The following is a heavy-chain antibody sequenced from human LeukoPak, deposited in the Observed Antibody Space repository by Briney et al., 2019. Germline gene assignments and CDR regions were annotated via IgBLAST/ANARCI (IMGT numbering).Heavy chain of an antibody. CDR1: GFTFSSYE. V-gene: IGHV3-48*03. CDR3: ARASRGYSYGYNY. J-gene: IGHJ4*02. D-gene: IGHD5-18*01. Sequence: GGSLRLSCAASGFTFSSYEMNWVRQAPGKGLEWVSYISSSGSTIYYADSVEGRFTISRDNAKNSLYLQMNSLRAEDTAVYYCARASRGYSYGYNYWGQGTLVTVSS. CDR2: ISSSGSTI.